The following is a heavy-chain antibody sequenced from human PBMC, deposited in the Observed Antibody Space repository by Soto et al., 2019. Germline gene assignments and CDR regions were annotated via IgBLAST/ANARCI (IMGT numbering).Heavy chain of an antibody. Sequence: SVKVSCKASGGTFSSYAISWVRQAPGQGLEWMGGIIPIFGTANYAQKFQGRVTITADESTSTAYMELSSLRSEDTAVYYCARDPNLSISSWYYYYYGMDVWGQGTTVTVSS. V-gene: IGHV1-69*13. CDR1: GGTFSSYA. CDR3: ARDPNLSISSWYYYYYGMDV. J-gene: IGHJ6*02. CDR2: IIPIFGTA. D-gene: IGHD6-13*01.